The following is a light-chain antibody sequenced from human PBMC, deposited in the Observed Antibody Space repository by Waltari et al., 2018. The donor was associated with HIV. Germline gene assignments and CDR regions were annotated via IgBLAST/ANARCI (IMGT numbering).Light chain of an antibody. CDR2: GAS. CDR3: QQYGSSPVT. J-gene: IGKJ4*01. Sequence: EIVLTQSPGTLSLSHGDRATLSSTASQSVSNSYLVWYQQQPGQAPRLLIYGASSRATGIPDRFGGSGSGTDFTLTISRLEPEDFAVYYCQQYGSSPVTFGGGTKVEIK. CDR1: QSVSNSY. V-gene: IGKV3-20*01.